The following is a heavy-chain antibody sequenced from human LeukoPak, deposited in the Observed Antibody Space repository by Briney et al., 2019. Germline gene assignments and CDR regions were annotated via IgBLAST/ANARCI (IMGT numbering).Heavy chain of an antibody. CDR1: GFSFGTYA. CDR3: AKDQYRDYFRGADY. D-gene: IGHD2/OR15-2a*01. Sequence: GGSLRLSCAASGFSFGTYAMTWVRQAPGKGLEWVSAIRGDGATRFYADSVKGRFTVSRDNSKNTLYLQMNSLRVEDTAVYYCAKDQYRDYFRGADYWGQGTLVTVSS. V-gene: IGHV3-23*01. CDR2: IRGDGATR. J-gene: IGHJ4*02.